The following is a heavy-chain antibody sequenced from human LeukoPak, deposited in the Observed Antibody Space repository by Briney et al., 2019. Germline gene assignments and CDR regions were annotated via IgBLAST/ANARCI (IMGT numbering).Heavy chain of an antibody. CDR1: GGSFSGYY. Sequence: PSETLSLTCAVYGGSFSGYYWSWIRQPPGKGLEWIGEINHSGSTNYNPSLKSRVTISVDTSKNQFSLKLSSVTAADTAVYYCASLSSWYWFDPWGQGTLVTVSS. CDR2: INHSGST. V-gene: IGHV4-34*01. CDR3: ASLSSWYWFDP. J-gene: IGHJ5*02. D-gene: IGHD6-13*01.